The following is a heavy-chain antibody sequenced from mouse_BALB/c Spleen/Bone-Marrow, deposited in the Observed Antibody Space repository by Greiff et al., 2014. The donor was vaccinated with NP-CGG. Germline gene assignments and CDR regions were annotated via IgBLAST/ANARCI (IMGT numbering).Heavy chain of an antibody. V-gene: IGHV7-3*02. CDR1: GFTFTDYY. Sequence: EVQLVESGGGFVQPGGSLRLSCTTSGFTFTDYYMSWVRQTPGKALEWLAFIRNTACGYTTESSASVRGRFTISRDNSQSLLYLQTNALRADDSATDCCARFAMGYWGQGTSVTVSS. CDR3: ARFAMGY. CDR2: IRNTACGYTT. J-gene: IGHJ4*01.